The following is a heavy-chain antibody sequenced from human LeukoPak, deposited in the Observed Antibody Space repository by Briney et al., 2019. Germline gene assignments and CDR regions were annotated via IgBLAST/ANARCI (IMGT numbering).Heavy chain of an antibody. V-gene: IGHV3-23*01. CDR1: GFTFSSCA. CDR2: ISASGGHT. Sequence: GGSLRLSCAASGFTFSSCAMSWVRQAPGEGLEWVSGISASGGHTFYADSVKGRFSISRDNSKNTLYLQMNSLRAEDTAIYYCAKYSGNYFGDYWGPGNLVTVSS. CDR3: AKYSGNYFGDY. D-gene: IGHD1-26*01. J-gene: IGHJ4*02.